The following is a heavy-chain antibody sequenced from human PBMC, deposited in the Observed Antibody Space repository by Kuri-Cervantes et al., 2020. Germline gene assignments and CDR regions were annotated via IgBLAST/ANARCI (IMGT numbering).Heavy chain of an antibody. J-gene: IGHJ4*02. CDR3: ARDSSGYYYFDF. CDR2: IYHSGST. D-gene: IGHD6-25*01. CDR1: GGSISSSNW. V-gene: IGHV4-4*02. Sequence: TLSLTCAVSGGSISSSNWWSWVRQPPGKGLEWIGEIYHSGSTNYNPSLKSRVTISVDTSKNQFSLKLSSVTAADTAVYYCARDSSGYYYFDFWGQGTLVTVSS.